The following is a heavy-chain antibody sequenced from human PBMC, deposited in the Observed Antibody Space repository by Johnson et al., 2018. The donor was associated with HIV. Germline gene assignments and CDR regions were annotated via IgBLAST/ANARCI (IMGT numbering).Heavy chain of an antibody. Sequence: QVQLVESGGGVVQPGRSLRLSCGASGFTLRSYAMHWVRQAPGKGLEWVAVISYDGSNKYYADSVKGRFTISRDNSKNTLYLQMNSLRAEDTAVYYCARVMGATQVMGAFDIWGQGTMVTVSS. J-gene: IGHJ3*02. CDR2: ISYDGSNK. CDR3: ARVMGATQVMGAFDI. D-gene: IGHD1-26*01. V-gene: IGHV3-30*04. CDR1: GFTLRSYA.